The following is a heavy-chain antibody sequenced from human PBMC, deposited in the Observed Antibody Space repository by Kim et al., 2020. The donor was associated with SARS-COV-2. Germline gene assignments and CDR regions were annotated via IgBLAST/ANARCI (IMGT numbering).Heavy chain of an antibody. V-gene: IGHV5-51*01. CDR3: ARRDATMPRRGFDI. D-gene: IGHD2-2*01. Sequence: SPSFHGQVTISADKSISTAYLQWSSLKASDTAMYYCARRDATMPRRGFDIWGQGTMVTVSS. J-gene: IGHJ3*02.